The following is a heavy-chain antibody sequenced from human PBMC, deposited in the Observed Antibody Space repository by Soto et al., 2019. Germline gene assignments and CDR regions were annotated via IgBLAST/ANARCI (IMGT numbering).Heavy chain of an antibody. CDR2: VSSDGSST. CDR1: GFTFSSYW. Sequence: EVQLVESGGGLVQPGESLRLSCAASGFTFSSYWMHWLRQAPGKGLVWVSRVSSDGSSTVYANSVKGRLPISRDNAKNTLYLQMNSLSDEDTAVYYCARGLPNFSSFDSWGQGTLVTVSS. CDR3: ARGLPNFSSFDS. J-gene: IGHJ4*02. V-gene: IGHV3-74*01. D-gene: IGHD5-12*01.